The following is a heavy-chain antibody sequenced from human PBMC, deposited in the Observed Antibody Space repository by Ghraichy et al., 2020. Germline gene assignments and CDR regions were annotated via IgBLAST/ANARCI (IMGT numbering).Heavy chain of an antibody. Sequence: SETLSLTCTISGGSIGDYYWTWFRQPPGKGLEWIGNIYYTGTTYYDPSLNSRVTISLGTSKNQFSLKLNSVTAADTAVYYCARVGCCSGGRCYHDLWGQGTLVTVSS. CDR2: IYYTGTT. D-gene: IGHD2-15*01. V-gene: IGHV4-59*01. J-gene: IGHJ4*02. CDR3: ARVGCCSGGRCYHDL. CDR1: GGSIGDYY.